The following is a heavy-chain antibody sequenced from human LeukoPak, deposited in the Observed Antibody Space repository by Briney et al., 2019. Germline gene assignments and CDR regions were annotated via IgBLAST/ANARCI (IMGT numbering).Heavy chain of an antibody. V-gene: IGHV3-21*01. D-gene: IGHD3-10*01. Sequence: PGGSLRLSCAASGFTFSSYSMNWVRQAPGKGLERVSSISSSSSYIYYADSVKGRFTISRDNAKNSLYLQVNSLRAEDTAVYYCASFQWIPRGVDYWGQGTLVTVSS. CDR1: GFTFSSYS. CDR3: ASFQWIPRGVDY. J-gene: IGHJ4*02. CDR2: ISSSSSYI.